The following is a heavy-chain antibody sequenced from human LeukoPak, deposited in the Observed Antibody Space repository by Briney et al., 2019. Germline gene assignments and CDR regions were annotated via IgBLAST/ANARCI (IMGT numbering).Heavy chain of an antibody. J-gene: IGHJ4*02. CDR1: GFTFSSYW. Sequence: GGSLRLSCAASGFTFSSYWMHWVRQAPGKGLVWVSRTNSDGSSTSYADSVKGRFTISRDNSKNTLYLQMNSLRAEDTALYYCAKMGVATGSEASLGAPVDSGADYWGQGTLVTVSS. CDR2: TNSDGSST. D-gene: IGHD5-12*01. CDR3: AKMGVATGSEASLGAPVDSGADY. V-gene: IGHV3-74*01.